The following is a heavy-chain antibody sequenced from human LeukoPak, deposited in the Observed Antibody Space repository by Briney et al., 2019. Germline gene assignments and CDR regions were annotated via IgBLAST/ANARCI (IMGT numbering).Heavy chain of an antibody. CDR1: GSTLRNNW. CDR3: ARDRPGYYYDY. D-gene: IGHD6-13*01. Sequence: GGPLSLPCPASGSTLRNNWRSWVRQAPGRGLDWVANIKEDGSEKYYVDSVKGRFTISKDNAKDSLYLQMNSLRAEDTAVYHCARDRPGYYYDYWGRGTLVTVSS. CDR2: IKEDGSEK. J-gene: IGHJ4*02. V-gene: IGHV3-7*01.